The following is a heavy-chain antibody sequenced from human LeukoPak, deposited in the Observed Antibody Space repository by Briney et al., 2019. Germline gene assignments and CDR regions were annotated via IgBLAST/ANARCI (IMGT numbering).Heavy chain of an antibody. D-gene: IGHD3-10*01. V-gene: IGHV3-21*01. CDR1: GFTFSNYG. J-gene: IGHJ6*03. CDR2: ISSSSSYI. Sequence: GGSLRLSCAVSGFTFSNYGMSWVRQAPGKGLEWVSSISSSSSYIYYADSVKGRFTISRDNAKNSLYLQMNSLRAEDTAVYYCARTGNYYYYMDVWGKGTTVTISS. CDR3: ARTGNYYYYMDV.